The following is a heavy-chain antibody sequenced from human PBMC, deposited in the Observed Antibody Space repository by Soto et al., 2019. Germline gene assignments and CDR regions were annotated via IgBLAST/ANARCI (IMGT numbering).Heavy chain of an antibody. D-gene: IGHD2-15*01. CDR3: ASYCSGTSCYFIDDY. V-gene: IGHV3-23*01. CDR1: GFTFSSYA. J-gene: IGHJ4*02. CDR2: ISGSGGST. Sequence: GGSLRLSCAASGFTFSSYAMSWVRQAPGKGLEWVSDISGSGGSTYYADSVKGRFTISRDNSKNTLYLQMNSLRAEDTAIYYCASYCSGTSCYFIDDYWGQGTLVTVSS.